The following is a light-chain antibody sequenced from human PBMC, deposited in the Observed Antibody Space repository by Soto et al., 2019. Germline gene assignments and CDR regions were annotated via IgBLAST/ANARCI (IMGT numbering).Light chain of an antibody. CDR2: GAS. J-gene: IGKJ1*01. CDR3: QQYGSSPRT. Sequence: DIVLTQSPGTLSLSPGERATLSFRASQSVSSSYLALYRQKTGQAPRLLIYGASSRATGIPDRFSGSGSGTDFTLTISRLEPEDFAVYYCQQYGSSPRTFGQGTKVDIK. CDR1: QSVSSSY. V-gene: IGKV3-20*01.